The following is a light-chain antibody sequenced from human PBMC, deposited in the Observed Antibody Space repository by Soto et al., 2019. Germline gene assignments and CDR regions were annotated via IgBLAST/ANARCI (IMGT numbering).Light chain of an antibody. CDR3: SAWDDSLSGPV. CDR2: FND. J-gene: IGLJ3*02. CDR1: GSNIGSNT. V-gene: IGLV1-44*01. Sequence: QSVLTQPPSASGAPGQRVTFSCSGSGSNIGSNTVNWYQQVPGAAPKLLIYFNDQRPSGVPDLFSGSKSGTSASLAISGLQPDDEADYSCSAWDDSLSGPVFGGGTKLTVL.